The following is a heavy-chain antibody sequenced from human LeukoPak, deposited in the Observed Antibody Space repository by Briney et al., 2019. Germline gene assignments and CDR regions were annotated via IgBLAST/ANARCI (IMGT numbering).Heavy chain of an antibody. D-gene: IGHD4/OR15-4a*01. V-gene: IGHV3-21*01. J-gene: IGHJ4*02. Sequence: GGSLRLSCVASGFAFSGYVMNWVRQAPGKGLEWVSSITKDGSHSFSADSVRGRFTISRDNARNTLWLQMSSLGAEDTAVYYCVRNDYAGRGPDCWGQGTLVTVSS. CDR3: VRNDYAGRGPDC. CDR1: GFAFSGYV. CDR2: ITKDGSHS.